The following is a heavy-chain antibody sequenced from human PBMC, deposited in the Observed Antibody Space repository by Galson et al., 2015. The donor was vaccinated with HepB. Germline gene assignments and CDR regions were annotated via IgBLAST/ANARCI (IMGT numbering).Heavy chain of an antibody. CDR3: ARDAPTPGTYYDFWSGYYTGSYYYGMDV. Sequence: LRLSCAASGFTFSSYWMSWVRQAPGKGLEWAANIKQDGSEKYYVDSVKGRFTISRDNAKNSLYLQMNSLRAEDTAVYYCARDAPTPGTYYDFWSGYYTGSYYYGMDVWGQGTTVTVSS. CDR2: IKQDGSEK. D-gene: IGHD3-3*01. J-gene: IGHJ6*02. V-gene: IGHV3-7*03. CDR1: GFTFSSYW.